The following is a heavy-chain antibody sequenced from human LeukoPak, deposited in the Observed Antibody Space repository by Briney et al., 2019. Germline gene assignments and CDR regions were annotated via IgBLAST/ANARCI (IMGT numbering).Heavy chain of an antibody. J-gene: IGHJ4*02. CDR3: ARGLTTFGY. V-gene: IGHV4-34*01. D-gene: IGHD4/OR15-4a*01. CDR2: INHSGST. Sequence: PSETLSLTCAVYGGSFSGYYWSLIRQPPGKGLEWIGEINHSGSTNYNPSLKSRVIISVDTSKNQFSLKLSSVTAADTAVYYCARGLTTFGYWGQGTLVTVSS. CDR1: GGSFSGYY.